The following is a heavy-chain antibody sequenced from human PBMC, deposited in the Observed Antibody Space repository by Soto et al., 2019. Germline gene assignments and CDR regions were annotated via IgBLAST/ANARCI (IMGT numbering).Heavy chain of an antibody. V-gene: IGHV4-31*03. CDR1: GGSISSGGYY. Sequence: PSETLSLTCTVSGGSISSGGYYWSWIRQHPGKGLEWIGYIYYSGSTYYNPSLKSRVTISVDTSKNQFSLKLSSVTAADTAVYYCARGAGYYDILTGTWDYYLDVWGKGTTVTFSS. J-gene: IGHJ6*03. D-gene: IGHD3-9*01. CDR2: IYYSGST. CDR3: ARGAGYYDILTGTWDYYLDV.